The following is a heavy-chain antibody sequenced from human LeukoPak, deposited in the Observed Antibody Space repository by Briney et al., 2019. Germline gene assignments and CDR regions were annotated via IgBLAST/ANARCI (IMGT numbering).Heavy chain of an antibody. CDR2: ISYDGSNK. CDR3: AKDDDDYYDSSGYYPTGY. Sequence: GGSLRLSCAASGFTFSSYGMHWVRQAPGKGLEWVAVISYDGSNKYYADSVKGRFTMSRDNSKNTLYLQMNSLRAEDTAVYYCAKDDDDYYDSSGYYPTGYWGQGTLVTVSS. V-gene: IGHV3-30*18. D-gene: IGHD3-22*01. CDR1: GFTFSSYG. J-gene: IGHJ4*02.